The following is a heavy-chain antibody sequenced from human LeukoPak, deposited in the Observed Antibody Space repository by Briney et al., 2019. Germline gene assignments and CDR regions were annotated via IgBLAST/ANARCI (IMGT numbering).Heavy chain of an antibody. CDR2: FDPDRSET. V-gene: IGHV1-24*01. CDR1: GYTLSHSD. Sequence: ASVKVSCKVSGYTLSHSDIHWVRQAPGKGLEWMGAFDPDRSETVYAQKLQGRLTLTQDTSIETAYIELTSLTSEDTAVIFCATLLHYYDTDYSWGQGTLFTVSS. J-gene: IGHJ1*01. CDR3: ATLLHYYDTDYS. D-gene: IGHD3-22*01.